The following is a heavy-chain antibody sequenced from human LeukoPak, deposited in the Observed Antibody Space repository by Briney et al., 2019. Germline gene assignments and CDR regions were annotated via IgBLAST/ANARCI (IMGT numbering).Heavy chain of an antibody. D-gene: IGHD4-17*01. Sequence: KASETLSLTCTVSGYSISSGYYWGWIRQPPGKGLEWIGSLYHSGRAYYNPSLKSRVTISVDTSKNQFSLKLSSVTAADTAVYFCASAITVTTDYWGQGTLVTVS. J-gene: IGHJ4*02. V-gene: IGHV4-38-2*02. CDR2: LYHSGRA. CDR1: GYSISSGYY. CDR3: ASAITVTTDY.